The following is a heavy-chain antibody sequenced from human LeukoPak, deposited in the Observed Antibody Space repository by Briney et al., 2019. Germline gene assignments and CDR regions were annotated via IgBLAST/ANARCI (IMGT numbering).Heavy chain of an antibody. V-gene: IGHV3-21*01. Sequence: KSGGSLRLSCAASGFTFSSTSMNWVRQAPGKGLEWVSSISSGSSYIFYADSVKGRFTISRDNAKNSLYPQMNSLRAEDTAVYYCAREFFDREGGTTVLDYWGQGTLVTVSS. J-gene: IGHJ4*02. D-gene: IGHD1-26*01. CDR1: GFTFSSTS. CDR3: AREFFDREGGTTVLDY. CDR2: ISSGSSYI.